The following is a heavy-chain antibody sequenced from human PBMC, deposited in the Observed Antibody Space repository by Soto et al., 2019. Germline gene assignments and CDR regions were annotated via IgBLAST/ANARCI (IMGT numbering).Heavy chain of an antibody. CDR3: ARAPSGDYFDY. CDR1: GGTFSSYA. V-gene: IGHV1-69*06. CDR2: IIPIFGTA. D-gene: IGHD4-17*01. Sequence: ASVKVSCKASGGTFSSYAISWVRQAPGQGLEWMGGIIPIFGTANYAQKFQGGVTITADKSTSTAYMELSSLRSEDTAVYYCARAPSGDYFDYWGQGTQVTVSS. J-gene: IGHJ4*02.